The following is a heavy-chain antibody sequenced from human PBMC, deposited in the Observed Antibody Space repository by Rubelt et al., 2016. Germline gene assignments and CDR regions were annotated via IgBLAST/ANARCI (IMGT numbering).Heavy chain of an antibody. CDR1: GGSISSYY. CDR2: IYYSGST. J-gene: IGHJ3*02. D-gene: IGHD7-27*01. Sequence: GPGLVKPSETLSLTCTVSGGSISSYYWSWIRQPPGKGLEWIGYIYYSGSTSYNPSLRSRVPISVDTTKNQFSLRLSSVTAADTAVYYCAREELGIGDAFDIWGQGTMVTVSS. V-gene: IGHV4-59*01. CDR3: AREELGIGDAFDI.